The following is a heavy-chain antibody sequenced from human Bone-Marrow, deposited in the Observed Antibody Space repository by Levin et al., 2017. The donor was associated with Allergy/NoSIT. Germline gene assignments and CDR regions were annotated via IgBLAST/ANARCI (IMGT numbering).Heavy chain of an antibody. CDR1: GYTFTSYG. Sequence: GESLKISCKASGYTFTSYGISWVRQAPGQGLEWMGWISAYNGNTNYAQKLQGRVTMTTDTSTSTAYMELRSLRSDDTAVYYCARRSGKDYYYYYGMDVWGQGTTVTVSS. CDR3: ARRSGKDYYYYYGMDV. J-gene: IGHJ6*02. V-gene: IGHV1-18*01. D-gene: IGHD3-10*01. CDR2: ISAYNGNT.